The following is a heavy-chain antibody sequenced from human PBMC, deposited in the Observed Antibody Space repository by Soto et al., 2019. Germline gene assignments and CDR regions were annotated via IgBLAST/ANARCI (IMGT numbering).Heavy chain of an antibody. CDR2: IYYSGST. CDR3: ARERVYCSSTSCYVDYFDY. CDR1: GGSISSYY. Sequence: SETLSLTYTVSGGSISSYYGSWIRQPPGKGLEWIGYIYYSGSTNYNPSLKSRVTISVDTSKNQFSLKLSSVTAADTAVYYCARERVYCSSTSCYVDYFDYWGQGTLVTVSS. V-gene: IGHV4-59*01. J-gene: IGHJ4*02. D-gene: IGHD2-2*01.